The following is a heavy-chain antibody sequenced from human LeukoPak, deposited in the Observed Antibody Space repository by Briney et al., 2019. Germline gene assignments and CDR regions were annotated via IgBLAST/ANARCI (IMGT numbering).Heavy chain of an antibody. CDR2: ISSTSSYI. D-gene: IGHD6-13*01. V-gene: IGHV3-21*01. Sequence: MTGGSLRLSCAASGFTFSGYSMNWVRQPPGKGLEWDSSISSTSSYIYYADSVKGRFTISRDNAKNALYLQMNSLRAEDTAVYYCARDPTPRIAAAGGGYWGQGTLITVSS. CDR3: ARDPTPRIAAAGGGY. CDR1: GFTFSGYS. J-gene: IGHJ4*02.